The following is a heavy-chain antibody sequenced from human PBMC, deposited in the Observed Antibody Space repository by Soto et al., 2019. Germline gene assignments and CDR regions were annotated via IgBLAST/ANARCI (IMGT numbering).Heavy chain of an antibody. Sequence: GASVKVSCKASGGTFSSYAISWVRQAPGQGLEWVGGIIPIFGTANYAQKFQGRVTITADESTSTAYMELSSLRSEDTAVYYCARGDSSSWLSNYYYGMDVWRQGTTVTVAS. CDR3: ARGDSSSWLSNYYYGMDV. V-gene: IGHV1-69*13. CDR1: GGTFSSYA. CDR2: IIPIFGTA. D-gene: IGHD6-13*01. J-gene: IGHJ6*02.